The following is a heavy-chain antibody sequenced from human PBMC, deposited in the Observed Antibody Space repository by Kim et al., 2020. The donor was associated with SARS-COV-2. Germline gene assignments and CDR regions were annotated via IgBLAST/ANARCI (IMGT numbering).Heavy chain of an antibody. CDR3: ARGLDVVVVVALEDY. D-gene: IGHD2-15*01. Sequence: DSGKGRFTISRDNAKNSLYLQMNSLRAEDTAVYYCARGLDVVVVVALEDYWGQGTLVTVSS. V-gene: IGHV3-21*01. J-gene: IGHJ4*02.